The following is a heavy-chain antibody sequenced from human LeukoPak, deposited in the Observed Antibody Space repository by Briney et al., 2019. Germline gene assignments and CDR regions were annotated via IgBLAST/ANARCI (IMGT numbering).Heavy chain of an antibody. CDR1: GGSISSGYY. Sequence: PSETLSLTCTVSGGSISSGYYWSWIRQPAGKGLEWIGRIYSSGSTNYNPSLKSRVTISLDTSKNQFSLKLSSVTAADTAVYYCASTHYYGSMYYDYWGQGTLVTVSS. CDR2: IYSSGST. CDR3: ASTHYYGSMYYDY. J-gene: IGHJ4*02. V-gene: IGHV4-61*02. D-gene: IGHD3-10*01.